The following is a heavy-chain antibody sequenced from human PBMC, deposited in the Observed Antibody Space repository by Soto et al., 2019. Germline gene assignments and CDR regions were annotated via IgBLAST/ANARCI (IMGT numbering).Heavy chain of an antibody. CDR2: IYYSRSY. J-gene: IGHJ4*02. D-gene: IGHD6-19*01. CDR1: SGSITSGGYC. V-gene: IGHV4-31*02. CDR3: ARGYSSGYHFDY. Sequence: PQTLSLTWTLSSGSITSGGYCWDWILEHPGKGLEWIGYIYYSRSYYYNPSLKSRVTISADTSKNQFSLKLGSVTAADTAVYYCARGYSSGYHFDYWGQGTLVTVSS.